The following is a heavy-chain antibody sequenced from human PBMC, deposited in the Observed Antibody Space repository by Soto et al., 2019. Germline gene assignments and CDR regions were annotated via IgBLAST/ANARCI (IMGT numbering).Heavy chain of an antibody. D-gene: IGHD3-22*01. CDR1: GFTFSSFH. Sequence: GGSLRLSCAASGFTFSSFHMNWVRQAPGRGLEWVAYITSSSDTIYYSDSVKGRFTTSRDNGKNSLFLQMNSLRDEDTAVYYCARVVVVIPPGYYYAMDVWGQGTTVTVSS. CDR2: ITSSSDTI. V-gene: IGHV3-48*02. CDR3: ARVVVVIPPGYYYAMDV. J-gene: IGHJ6*02.